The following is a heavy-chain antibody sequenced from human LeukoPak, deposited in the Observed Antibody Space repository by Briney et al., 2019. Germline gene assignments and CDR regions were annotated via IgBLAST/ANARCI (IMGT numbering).Heavy chain of an antibody. CDR2: IYSGGST. Sequence: GGSLRLSCAASGFTVSSNYMSWVRQAPGKGLEWVSVIYSGGSTYYADSVKGLFTISRDNSKNTLYLQMNSLRAEDTAVYYCARSSSIAARYFDYWGQGTLVTVSS. J-gene: IGHJ4*02. D-gene: IGHD6-6*01. CDR3: ARSSSIAARYFDY. V-gene: IGHV3-66*02. CDR1: GFTVSSNY.